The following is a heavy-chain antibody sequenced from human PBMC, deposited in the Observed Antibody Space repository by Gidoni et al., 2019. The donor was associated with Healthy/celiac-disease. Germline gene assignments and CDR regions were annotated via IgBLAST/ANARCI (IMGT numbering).Heavy chain of an antibody. CDR1: GFTFSSYG. Sequence: SGFTFSSYGMHWVRQAPGKGLEWVAVIWYDGSNKYYADSVKGRFTISRDNSKNTLYLQMNSLRAEDTAVYYCARASGHLSPYYYYYYMDVWGKGTTVTVSS. D-gene: IGHD3-10*01. V-gene: IGHV3-33*01. CDR2: IWYDGSNK. J-gene: IGHJ6*03. CDR3: ARASGHLSPYYYYYYMDV.